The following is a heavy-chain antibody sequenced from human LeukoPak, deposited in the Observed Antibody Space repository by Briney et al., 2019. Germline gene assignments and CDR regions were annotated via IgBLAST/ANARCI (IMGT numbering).Heavy chain of an antibody. D-gene: IGHD2-15*01. CDR2: ISSSSSTI. CDR1: GFTFSSYS. V-gene: IGHV3-48*01. J-gene: IGHJ6*03. Sequence: PGGSLRLSCAASGFTFSSYSMNWVRQAPGKGLEWVSYISSSSSTIYYADSVKGRFTISRDNAKNSLYLQMNSLRAEDTAVYYCARDGKQVVATYYYYYYMDVWGKGTTVTVSS. CDR3: ARDGKQVVATYYYYYYMDV.